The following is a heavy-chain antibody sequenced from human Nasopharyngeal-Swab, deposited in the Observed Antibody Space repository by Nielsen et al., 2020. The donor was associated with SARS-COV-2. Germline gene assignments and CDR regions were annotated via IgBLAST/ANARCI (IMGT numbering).Heavy chain of an antibody. J-gene: IGHJ5*02. CDR3: ARGCVTTVVRGVEDWFDP. CDR2: INPSGVST. D-gene: IGHD3-10*01. V-gene: IGHV1-46*01. Sequence: WVRQATGQGLEWMGIINPSGVSTTYAQKFQGRVTMTRDTSTRAVYMELSSLIYEDTAVYYCARGCVTTVVRGVEDWFDPWGQGTLGTVSS.